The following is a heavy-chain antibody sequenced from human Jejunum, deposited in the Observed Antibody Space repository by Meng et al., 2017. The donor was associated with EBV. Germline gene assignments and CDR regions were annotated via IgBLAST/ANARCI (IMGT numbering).Heavy chain of an antibody. J-gene: IGHJ5*02. V-gene: IGHV3-74*01. CDR3: ARDKPHNWFDP. CDR2: INNDGSDT. CDR1: GFSLSNYW. Sequence: EEHVGESGGGLVQPGGSLRLSCADSGFSLSNYWMHWVRKVPGKGLVWVSRINNDGSDTIYADSVKGRFTTSRDNAKNTLYLQMNSLRIEDTAVYFCARDKPHNWFDPWGQGTLVTVSS.